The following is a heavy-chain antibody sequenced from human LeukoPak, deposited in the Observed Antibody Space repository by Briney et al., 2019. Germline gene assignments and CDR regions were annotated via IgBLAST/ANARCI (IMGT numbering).Heavy chain of an antibody. D-gene: IGHD6-13*01. J-gene: IGHJ4*02. V-gene: IGHV3-15*01. Sequence: GGSLRLSCAASGFTFSSYWMHWVRQAPGKGLEWVGRIKSKTDGGTTDYAAPVKGRFTISRDDSKNTLYLQMNSLKTEDTAVYYCTTDHSSSWDYFDYWGQGTLVTVSS. CDR3: TTDHSSSWDYFDY. CDR1: GFTFSSYW. CDR2: IKSKTDGGTT.